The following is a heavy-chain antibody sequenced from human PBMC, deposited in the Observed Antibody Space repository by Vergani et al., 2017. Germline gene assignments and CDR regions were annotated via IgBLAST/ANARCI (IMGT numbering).Heavy chain of an antibody. CDR1: GGSISSYY. V-gene: IGHV4-4*07. CDR3: ARDLIYCSSTSCAFDY. CDR2: IYTSGST. J-gene: IGHJ4*02. Sequence: QVQLQESGPGLVKPSETLSLTCTVSGGSISSYYWSWIRQPAGKGLEWIGRIYTSGSTNYNPSLKSRVTMSVDTSKNQFSLKLSSVTAADTAVYDCARDLIYCSSTSCAFDYWGQGTLVTVSA. D-gene: IGHD2-2*01.